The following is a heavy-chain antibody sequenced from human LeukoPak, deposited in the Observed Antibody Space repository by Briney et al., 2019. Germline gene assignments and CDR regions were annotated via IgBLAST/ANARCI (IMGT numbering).Heavy chain of an antibody. J-gene: IGHJ3*02. V-gene: IGHV1-58*01. CDR2: IVVGSGNT. D-gene: IGHD6-19*01. Sequence: PGTSVKVSCKASGFTFTSSAVQWVRQARGQRLEGIGWIVVGSGNTNYAQKFQERVTITRDMSTSTAYMELSSLRAEDTAVYYCARGGEYPGIAVADLAHDAFDIWGQGTMVTVSS. CDR3: ARGGEYPGIAVADLAHDAFDI. CDR1: GFTFTSSA.